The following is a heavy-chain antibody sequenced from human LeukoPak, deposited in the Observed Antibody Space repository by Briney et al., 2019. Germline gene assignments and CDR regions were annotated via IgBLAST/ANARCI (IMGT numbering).Heavy chain of an antibody. CDR3: ARDCSGGSCYRVHDYYYYYGMDV. V-gene: IGHV3-48*03. CDR1: GFTFSSYE. CDR2: IGSSGSTI. Sequence: GGSLRLSCAASGFTFSSYEMNWVRQAPGKGLEWVSYIGSSGSTIYYADSVKGRFTISRDNAKNSLYLQMNSLRAEDTAVYYCARDCSGGSCYRVHDYYYYYGMDVWGKGTTVTVSS. J-gene: IGHJ6*04. D-gene: IGHD2-15*01.